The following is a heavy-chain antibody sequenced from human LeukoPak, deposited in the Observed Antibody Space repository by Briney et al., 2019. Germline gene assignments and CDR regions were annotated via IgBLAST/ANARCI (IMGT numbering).Heavy chain of an antibody. D-gene: IGHD3-22*01. CDR1: GFTFSSYS. Sequence: GGVLRLSCAASGFTFSSYSMNWVRQAPGKGLEWVSSISSSSSYIYYADSVKGRSTISRDNAKNSLYLQMNSLRAEDTAVYYCARDRTYYYDSSGPPHAFDIWGQGTMVTVSS. CDR3: ARDRTYYYDSSGPPHAFDI. CDR2: ISSSSSYI. V-gene: IGHV3-21*01. J-gene: IGHJ3*02.